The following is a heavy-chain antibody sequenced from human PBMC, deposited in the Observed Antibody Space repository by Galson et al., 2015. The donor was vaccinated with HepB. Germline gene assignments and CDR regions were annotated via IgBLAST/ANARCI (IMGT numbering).Heavy chain of an antibody. CDR3: ARDRHYSDSSAYPNWYFDL. D-gene: IGHD3-22*01. V-gene: IGHV3-7*03. CDR2: IKRDGSET. J-gene: IGHJ2*01. CDR1: GFTFSSYA. Sequence: SLRLSCAASGFTFSSYAMHWVRQAPGKGLEWVANIKRDGSETYSVDSVKGRFTISRDNAKNSLCLQMNSLRAEDTAVYYCARDRHYSDSSAYPNWYFDLWGRGTLVTVSS.